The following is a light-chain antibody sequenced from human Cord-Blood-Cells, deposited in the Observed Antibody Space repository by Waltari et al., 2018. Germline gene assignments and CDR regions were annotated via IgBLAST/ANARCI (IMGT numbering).Light chain of an antibody. J-gene: IGKJ1*01. V-gene: IGKV3-20*01. CDR3: QQYGSSPTWT. CDR2: GAS. CDR1: QSVSISY. Sequence: EIVLTQSPGTLSLSPGERATLSCRASQSVSISYLAWYQQKPGQAPRLLIYGASSRATGIPDRFSGSGFGTDFTLTISRLEPEDFAVYYCQQYGSSPTWTFGQGTKVEIK.